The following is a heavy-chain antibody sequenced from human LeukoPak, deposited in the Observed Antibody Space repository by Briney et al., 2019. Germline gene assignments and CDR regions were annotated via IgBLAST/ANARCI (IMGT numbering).Heavy chain of an antibody. V-gene: IGHV4-59*08. D-gene: IGHD3-10*01. CDR1: GASIRSHY. J-gene: IGHJ5*02. CDR3: ASFGERGWFGP. CDR2: IFYSGHT. Sequence: SETLSLTCTVSGASIRSHYWNWIRQPPGKGLEWIGYIFYSGHTNYNPSLKSRVTISVDTYKNEFSLKLTSVTATDTAVYYCASFGERGWFGPWGQGTLVSVSS.